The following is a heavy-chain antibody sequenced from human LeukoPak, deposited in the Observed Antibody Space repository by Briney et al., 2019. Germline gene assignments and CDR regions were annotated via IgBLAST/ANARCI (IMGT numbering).Heavy chain of an antibody. J-gene: IGHJ4*02. D-gene: IGHD3-10*01. V-gene: IGHV3-30*03. CDR3: ARLWFGELSY. CDR2: ISYDGSNK. Sequence: GGSLRLSCAASGFTFSSYGMHWVRQAPGKGLEWVAVISYDGSNKYYADSVKGRFTISRGNSKNTLYLQMNSLRAEDTAVYYCARLWFGELSYWGQGTLVTVSS. CDR1: GFTFSSYG.